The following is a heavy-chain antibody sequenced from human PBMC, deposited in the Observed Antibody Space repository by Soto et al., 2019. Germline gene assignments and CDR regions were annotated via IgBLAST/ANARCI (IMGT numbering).Heavy chain of an antibody. J-gene: IGHJ3*02. V-gene: IGHV4-39*01. CDR2: IYYSGST. CDR3: ARCDDYTGAFDI. CDR1: GGSISSSSYY. D-gene: IGHD3-16*01. Sequence: SETLSLTCTVSGGSISSSSYYWGWIRQPPGKGLEWIGSIYYSGSTYYNPSLKSRVTISVDTSKNQFSLKLSSVTAAVTAVYYCARCDDYTGAFDIWGQGTMVTVSS.